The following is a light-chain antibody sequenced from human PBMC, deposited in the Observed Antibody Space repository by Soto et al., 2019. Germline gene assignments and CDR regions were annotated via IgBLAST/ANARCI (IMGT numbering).Light chain of an antibody. CDR3: SSYTTSDTWV. V-gene: IGLV2-14*01. Sequence: QAVVTQPASVSGSPGQSITVSCTGTSSDVGAYNYVSWYQQYPCKAPKLMIYEVSDRPSGVSDRFSGSKSGNTASLTISGLQAEDEADYYCSSYTTSDTWVFGGGTKLTVL. J-gene: IGLJ3*02. CDR2: EVS. CDR1: SSDVGAYNY.